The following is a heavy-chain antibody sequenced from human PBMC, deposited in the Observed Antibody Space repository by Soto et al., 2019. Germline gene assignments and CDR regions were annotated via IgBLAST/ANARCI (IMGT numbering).Heavy chain of an antibody. CDR2: IYYSGTT. Sequence: SETLSLTCTVSGGSISSGGYYWSRIRQHPGKGLEWIGYIYYSGTTKYNPSLKSRVTISVDTSRNQFSLKLNSVTAADTAVYYCAIRSKGYSSSWFDYWGQGTLVTVSS. D-gene: IGHD6-13*01. J-gene: IGHJ4*02. CDR1: GGSISSGGYY. V-gene: IGHV4-31*03. CDR3: AIRSKGYSSSWFDY.